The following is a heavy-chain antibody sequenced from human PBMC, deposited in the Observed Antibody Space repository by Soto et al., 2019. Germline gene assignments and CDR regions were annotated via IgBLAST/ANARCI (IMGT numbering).Heavy chain of an antibody. D-gene: IGHD3-22*01. V-gene: IGHV3-21*01. Sequence: GGSLRLSCAVSGFTFNSYSMNWVRQAPGKGLEWVSSITGSSTYIYYVDSVKGRFTISRDNAKNSLSLQMNSLRAEDTAVYYCARVVDYYDPYYYYGMDVWGQGTTVTVSS. CDR3: ARVVDYYDPYYYYGMDV. CDR2: ITGSSTYI. CDR1: GFTFNSYS. J-gene: IGHJ6*02.